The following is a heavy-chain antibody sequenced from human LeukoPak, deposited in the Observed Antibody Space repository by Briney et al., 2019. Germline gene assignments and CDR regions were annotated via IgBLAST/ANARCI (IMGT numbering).Heavy chain of an antibody. CDR1: GASLSSDYW. CDR2: IYHSGST. Sequence: SGTLSLTCAVSGASLSSDYWWTWVRQTPGMGLEWIGEIYHSGSTNYNPSLKSRVTISIDKSKSQFSLTLTSVTAADTAVYYCAPRERRFDPWGQGTLVTVSS. V-gene: IGHV4-4*02. J-gene: IGHJ5*02. D-gene: IGHD1-26*01. CDR3: APRERRFDP.